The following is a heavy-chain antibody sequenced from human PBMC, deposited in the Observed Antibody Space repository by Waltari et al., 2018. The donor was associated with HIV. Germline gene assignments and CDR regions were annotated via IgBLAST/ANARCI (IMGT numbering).Heavy chain of an antibody. D-gene: IGHD3-3*01. CDR1: GYDFTTFD. J-gene: IGHJ4*02. CDR2: MSPNSGKT. CDR3: ARSRPGAVFGDN. V-gene: IGHV1-8*01. Sequence: QVHLVQTGAEVKLPGASLKVSCRTSGYDFTTFDINWVRQASGQGLEWMGWMSPNSGKTGYARKFQGRVIMTSDSSIDTAYLELSSLTSHDTAVYYCARSRPGAVFGDNWGQGTLVTVSS.